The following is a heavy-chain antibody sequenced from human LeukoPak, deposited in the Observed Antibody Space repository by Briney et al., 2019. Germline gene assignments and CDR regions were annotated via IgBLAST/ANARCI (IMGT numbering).Heavy chain of an antibody. D-gene: IGHD2-2*01. CDR3: ARDQYCSSTSCYGRPTDY. CDR2: ISGTGDDT. J-gene: IGHJ4*02. Sequence: GGSLRLSCAASGFPFSTYAMSWVRQAPGKGLEWVSGISGTGDDTNCADPVKGRFTISRDNSKNSLYLQMNSLRAEDTAVYYCARDQYCSSTSCYGRPTDYWGQGTLVTVSS. CDR1: GFPFSTYA. V-gene: IGHV3-23*01.